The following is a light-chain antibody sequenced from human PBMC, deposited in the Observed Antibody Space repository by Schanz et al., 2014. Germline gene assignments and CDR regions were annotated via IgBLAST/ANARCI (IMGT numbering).Light chain of an antibody. J-gene: IGLJ3*02. V-gene: IGLV2-14*01. Sequence: QSALTQPPSASGSPGQSITISCTGTSSDVGGYNYVSWYQQHPGKAPKLMIYDVSNRPSGVSNRFSGSKSGNTASLTISGLQAEDEADYYCSSYTSSSNWVFGGGTKLTVL. CDR1: SSDVGGYNY. CDR3: SSYTSSSNWV. CDR2: DVS.